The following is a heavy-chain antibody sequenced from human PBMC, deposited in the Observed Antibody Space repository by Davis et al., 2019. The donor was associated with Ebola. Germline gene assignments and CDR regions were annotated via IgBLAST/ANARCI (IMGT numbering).Heavy chain of an antibody. CDR1: GGAFRRYA. V-gene: IGHV1-69*10. J-gene: IGHJ6*03. D-gene: IGHD6-6*01. CDR2: IIPILGIP. Sequence: SVKVSCKSSGGAFRRYAINWVRQAPGQGLEWMGGIIPILGIPNYAQNFQGRVTITADESTSTAYMELSSLRSEDTAVYFCARVGAEYSSSSTIYYYYMDVWGKGTTVTVSS. CDR3: ARVGAEYSSSSTIYYYYMDV.